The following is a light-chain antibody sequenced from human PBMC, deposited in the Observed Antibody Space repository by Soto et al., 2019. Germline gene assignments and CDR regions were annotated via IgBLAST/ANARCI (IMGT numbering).Light chain of an antibody. CDR3: ASYASSNTVL. CDR1: SSDIAGYND. V-gene: IGLV2-14*03. J-gene: IGLJ2*01. CDR2: DVS. Sequence: QSALTQPASVSGSPGQSITISCTGTSSDIAGYNDVSWDQQHPGKAPKLMIYDVSDRPSGVYNRFSGSKSGNTASLTISGLQAEDEADYYCASYASSNTVLFGGGTKHTVL.